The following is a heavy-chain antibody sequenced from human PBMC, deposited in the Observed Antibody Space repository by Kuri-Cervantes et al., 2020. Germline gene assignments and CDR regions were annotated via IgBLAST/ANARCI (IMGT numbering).Heavy chain of an antibody. D-gene: IGHD5-18*01. CDR3: ARDGVDTDRYYYYYGMDV. CDR2: INSDGSST. Sequence: LSLTCAASGFTFSDYYMHWVRQAPGKGLVWVSRINSDGSSTSYADSVKGRFTISRDNAKNTLYLQMNSLRAEDTAVYYCARDGVDTDRYYYYYGMDVWGQGTTVTVSS. CDR1: GFTFSDYY. V-gene: IGHV3-74*01. J-gene: IGHJ6*02.